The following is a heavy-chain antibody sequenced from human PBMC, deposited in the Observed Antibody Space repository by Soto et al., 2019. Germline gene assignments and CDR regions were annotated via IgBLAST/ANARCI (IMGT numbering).Heavy chain of an antibody. D-gene: IGHD2-8*01. CDR3: ASSNGDYYDY. V-gene: IGHV4-39*01. CDR1: GGSISSSSYY. J-gene: IGHJ4*02. Sequence: SETLSLTCTVSGGSISSSSYYWGWIRQPPGKGLEWIGSIYYSGSTYYNPSLKSRVTISVDTSKNQFSLKLSSVTAADTAVYYCASSNGDYYDYWGQGTLVTVSS. CDR2: IYYSGST.